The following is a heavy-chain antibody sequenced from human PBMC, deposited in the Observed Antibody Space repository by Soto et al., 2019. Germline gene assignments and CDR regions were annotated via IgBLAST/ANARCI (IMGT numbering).Heavy chain of an antibody. V-gene: IGHV3-23*01. D-gene: IGHD3-10*01. CDR3: AKDRKYYGSGSYYKGYYYGMDV. J-gene: IGHJ6*02. Sequence: GGSLRLSCAASGFTFSSYAMSWVRQAPGKGLEWVSAISGSGGSTYYADSVKGRFTISRDNSKNTLYLQMNSLRAEDTAVYYCAKDRKYYGSGSYYKGYYYGMDVWGQGT. CDR2: ISGSGGST. CDR1: GFTFSSYA.